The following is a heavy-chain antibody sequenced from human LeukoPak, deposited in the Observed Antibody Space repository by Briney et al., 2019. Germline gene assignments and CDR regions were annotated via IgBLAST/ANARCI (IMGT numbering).Heavy chain of an antibody. Sequence: GGSLRLSCATSGFTFSNAWMNWVRQAPGTGMEWAGRIKSKTGGGTTDYAAPVKGRFTISRDDSKNTLYLQMNSLKTEDTAVYYCTTELWTIRSGSPYFDYWGQGTLVTVSS. D-gene: IGHD3-10*01. CDR2: IKSKTGGGTT. CDR3: TTELWTIRSGSPYFDY. CDR1: GFTFSNAW. V-gene: IGHV3-15*07. J-gene: IGHJ4*02.